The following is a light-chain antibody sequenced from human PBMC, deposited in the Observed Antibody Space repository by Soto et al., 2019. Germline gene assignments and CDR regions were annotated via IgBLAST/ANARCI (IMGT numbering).Light chain of an antibody. J-gene: IGKJ4*01. CDR2: GVS. Sequence: EIVLTQSPGTLSLSPGERATLSCRASQSLSGNYLAWYQQKPGQAPRLLIFGVSSRATGIPDRFSGSGSGTDFTLTINRLEPEDFAVYYCQQRNQWPPVTFGGGTRVEIK. V-gene: IGKV3D-20*02. CDR3: QQRNQWPPVT. CDR1: QSLSGNY.